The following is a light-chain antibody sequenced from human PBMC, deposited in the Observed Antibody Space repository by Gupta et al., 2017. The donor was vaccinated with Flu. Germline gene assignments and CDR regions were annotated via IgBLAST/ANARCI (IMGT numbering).Light chain of an antibody. Sequence: PATLSLSPGERATLSCRASQSISSYLAWYQQKPGQAPRLLIYDASNRAAGIPARFSGSGSGTDFTLTISRLEPEDFAVYYCQQRVSWPRAFGGGTKVEIK. CDR2: DAS. V-gene: IGKV3-11*01. CDR1: QSISSY. CDR3: QQRVSWPRA. J-gene: IGKJ4*01.